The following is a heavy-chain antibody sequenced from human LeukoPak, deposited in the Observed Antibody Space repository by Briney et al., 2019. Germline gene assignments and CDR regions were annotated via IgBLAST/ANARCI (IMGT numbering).Heavy chain of an antibody. CDR2: INHSGST. CDR3: ARGKRASYYYYYGMDV. CDR1: GGSSSGYY. J-gene: IGHJ6*02. V-gene: IGHV4-34*01. Sequence: SETLSLTRAVYGGSSSGYYWSWIRQPPGKGLEWIGEINHSGSTNYNPSLKSRVTISVDTSKNQFSLKLSSVTAADTAVYYCARGKRASYYYYYGMDVWGQGTTVTVSS.